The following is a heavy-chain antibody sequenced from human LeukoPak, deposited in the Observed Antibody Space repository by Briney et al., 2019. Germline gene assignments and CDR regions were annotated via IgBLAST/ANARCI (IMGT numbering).Heavy chain of an antibody. CDR1: GGSVSRNW. CDR3: ARPRGPNTAMVYFDY. D-gene: IGHD5-18*01. V-gene: IGHV4-4*02. Sequence: SGTLSLTCAVSGGSVSRNWWSWVRQPPGKGLEWIGEIHHSGGTNYNPSLKSRVTMSLDKSNNQFSLKLSSVTAADTAVYYCARPRGPNTAMVYFDYWGQGTLVTVSS. CDR2: IHHSGGT. J-gene: IGHJ4*02.